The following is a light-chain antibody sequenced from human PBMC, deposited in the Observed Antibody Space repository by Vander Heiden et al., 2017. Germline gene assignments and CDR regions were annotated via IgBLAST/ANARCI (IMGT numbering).Light chain of an antibody. J-gene: IGKJ4*01. Sequence: DIQMTQAPPTLSASVGARVTITCRASQSISSWLAWYQQKPGKAPKLLIYKACSLESGFPSRFSSSGSGTEFTLTISSLQPDDFATYYCQQYNSYSPLTFGGGTKVEIK. V-gene: IGKV1-5*03. CDR1: QSISSW. CDR2: KAC. CDR3: QQYNSYSPLT.